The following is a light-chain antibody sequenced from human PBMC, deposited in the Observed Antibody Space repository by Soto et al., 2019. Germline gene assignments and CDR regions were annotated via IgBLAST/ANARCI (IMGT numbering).Light chain of an antibody. Sequence: DIVMTQSPLSLPVTPGEPASISCRSSQSLLHSNGTNYLEWYLQKPGQSPQLLINLGSSRASGVPDRFSGSGSGTDFTLKIRRVEAEDVGVYYCMQALQTPRTFGQGTKVEIK. CDR2: LGS. J-gene: IGKJ1*01. V-gene: IGKV2-28*01. CDR1: QSLLHSNGTNY. CDR3: MQALQTPRT.